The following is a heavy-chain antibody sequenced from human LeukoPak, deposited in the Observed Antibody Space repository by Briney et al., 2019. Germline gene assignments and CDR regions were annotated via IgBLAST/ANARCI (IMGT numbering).Heavy chain of an antibody. CDR1: GGSFSGYY. V-gene: IGHV4-34*01. Sequence: NASETLSLTCAVYGGSFSGYYWNWIRQPPGKGLEWIGEVSYSGSTNYNPSLKSRVTISVDKSKNQFSLKLSSVTAADTAVYYCARQIRPSYYDILTGYWEANYFDYWGQGTLVTVSS. CDR2: VSYSGST. J-gene: IGHJ4*02. CDR3: ARQIRPSYYDILTGYWEANYFDY. D-gene: IGHD3-9*01.